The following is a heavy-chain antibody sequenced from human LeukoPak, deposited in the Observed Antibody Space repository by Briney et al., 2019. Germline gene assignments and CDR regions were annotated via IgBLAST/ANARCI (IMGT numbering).Heavy chain of an antibody. CDR2: ISSSGSTI. Sequence: GGSLRLSCAASGFTFSSYEMNWVRQAPGKGLEWVSYISSSGSTIYYADSVKGRFTISRDNAKNSLYLQMNSLRAEDTAVYYCARDVRYYDSSGRYLYYFDYWGQGTLVTVSS. V-gene: IGHV3-48*03. CDR1: GFTFSSYE. CDR3: ARDVRYYDSSGRYLYYFDY. D-gene: IGHD3-22*01. J-gene: IGHJ4*02.